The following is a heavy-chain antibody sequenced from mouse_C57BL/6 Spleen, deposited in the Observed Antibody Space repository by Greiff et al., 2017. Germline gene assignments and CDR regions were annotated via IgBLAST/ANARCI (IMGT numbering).Heavy chain of an antibody. J-gene: IGHJ3*01. D-gene: IGHD1-1*01. CDR3: ARLGSSSWFAY. Sequence: VQLQQPGAELVKPGASVKLSCKASGYTFTSYWMQWVKQRPGQGLEWIGEIDPSDSYTNYNQKFKGKATLTVDPSSSTAYMQLSSLTSEDSAVYYCARLGSSSWFAYWGQGTLVTVSA. V-gene: IGHV1-50*01. CDR1: GYTFTSYW. CDR2: IDPSDSYT.